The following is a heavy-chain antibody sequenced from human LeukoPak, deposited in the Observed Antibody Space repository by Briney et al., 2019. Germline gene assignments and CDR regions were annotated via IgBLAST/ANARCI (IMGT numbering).Heavy chain of an antibody. J-gene: IGHJ4*02. CDR2: INHSGST. Sequence: SETLSLTCAVYGGSFSGYYWSWIRQPPGKGLEWIGEINHSGSTNYNPSLKSRVTISVGTSKNQFSLKLSSVTAADTAVYYCASSAYYYDSSGYYGPFWGQGTLVTVSS. CDR3: ASSAYYYDSSGYYGPF. CDR1: GGSFSGYY. D-gene: IGHD3-22*01. V-gene: IGHV4-34*01.